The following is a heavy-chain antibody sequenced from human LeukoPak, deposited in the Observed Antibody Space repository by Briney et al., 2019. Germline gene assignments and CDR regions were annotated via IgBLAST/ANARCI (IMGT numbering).Heavy chain of an antibody. Sequence: PGGSLRLSCAASGFTFSSYAMSWVRQAPGKGLEWVSVIYSGGSTYYADSVKGRFTISRDNSKNTLYLQMNSLRAEDTAVYYCASVVPAKGFDYWGQGTLVTVSS. CDR1: GFTFSSYA. D-gene: IGHD2-2*01. J-gene: IGHJ4*02. V-gene: IGHV3-66*01. CDR2: IYSGGST. CDR3: ASVVPAKGFDY.